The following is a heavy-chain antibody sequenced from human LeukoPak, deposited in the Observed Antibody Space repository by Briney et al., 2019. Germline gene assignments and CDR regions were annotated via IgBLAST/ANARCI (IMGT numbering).Heavy chain of an antibody. V-gene: IGHV4-59*08. CDR1: GGSISSYY. Sequence: SETLSLTCTVSGGSISSYYWSWIRQPPGKGLEWIGYIYYSGSTNYNPSLKSRVTISVDTSKNQFSLKLSSVTAADTAVYYCAKSRGLSLYNEWSQGTLVTVSS. J-gene: IGHJ4*02. D-gene: IGHD3/OR15-3a*01. CDR2: IYYSGST. CDR3: AKSRGLSLYNE.